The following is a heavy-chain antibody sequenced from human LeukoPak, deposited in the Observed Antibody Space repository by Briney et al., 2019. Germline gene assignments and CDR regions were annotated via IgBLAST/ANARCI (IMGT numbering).Heavy chain of an antibody. CDR3: ARGRDVGRSRGFIPYGMDV. CDR1: GGSFSVYY. J-gene: IGHJ6*02. V-gene: IGHV4-34*01. Sequence: PSETLSLTCAVSGGSFSVYYWGWLRQPSGKGLEWIGEVSDGGGTDYNPSLKSRVTMSVDTSKNQFSLRPSSVTAADTAVYYCARGRDVGRSRGFIPYGMDVWGQGTTVIVSS. D-gene: IGHD3-10*01. CDR2: VSDGGGT.